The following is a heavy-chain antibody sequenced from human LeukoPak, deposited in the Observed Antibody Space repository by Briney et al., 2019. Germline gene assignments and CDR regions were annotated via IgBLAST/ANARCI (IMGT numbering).Heavy chain of an antibody. Sequence: GGSLRLSCAASGFTFSSYSMNWVRQAPGKGLEWVSYISSSSSTIYYADSVKGRFTISRDNAKNSLYLQMNSLRAEDTAVYYCARRLGTSCYGYWGQGTLVTVSS. V-gene: IGHV3-48*01. D-gene: IGHD2-2*01. CDR1: GFTFSSYS. J-gene: IGHJ4*02. CDR2: ISSSSSTI. CDR3: ARRLGTSCYGY.